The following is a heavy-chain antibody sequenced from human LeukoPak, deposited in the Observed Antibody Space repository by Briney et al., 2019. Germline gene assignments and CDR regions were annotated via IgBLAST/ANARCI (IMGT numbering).Heavy chain of an antibody. Sequence: GGSLRLSCAASGFTFRSYWMSWVRQAPGKGLEWVANIKQDGSEKYYVGSVKGRFAISRDNAKNSLYLQMNSLRAEDTAVYYCARDRNRDFNRPWGQGTLVTVSS. V-gene: IGHV3-7*01. J-gene: IGHJ5*02. CDR1: GFTFRSYW. CDR2: IKQDGSEK. D-gene: IGHD2/OR15-2a*01. CDR3: ARDRNRDFNRP.